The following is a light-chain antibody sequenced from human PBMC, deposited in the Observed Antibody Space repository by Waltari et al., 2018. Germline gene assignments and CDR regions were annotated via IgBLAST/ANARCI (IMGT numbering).Light chain of an antibody. CDR3: QQYNSYSPWT. CDR2: KAS. Sequence: DIQMTQSPSTLSASVGDRVTLTCRASQTINSWLAWYQQKPGKAPKLLIYKASSLESGVPSRFSGSGSGTDFTLTINSLQPDDFATYVCQQYNSYSPWTFGQGTNVEIK. J-gene: IGKJ1*01. V-gene: IGKV1-5*03. CDR1: QTINSW.